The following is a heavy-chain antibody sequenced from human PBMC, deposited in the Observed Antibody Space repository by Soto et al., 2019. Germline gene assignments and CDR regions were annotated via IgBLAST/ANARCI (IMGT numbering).Heavy chain of an antibody. Sequence: ASVRVSCKASGYTLTRYYIHWVRQAPGQGLEWMGIINPSGGATTYAQKFQGRVTMTTDTSTSTVYMELSRLRSDDTAVYYCAREAIVAGATTGMDVWGQGTTVTVSS. CDR3: AREAIVAGATTGMDV. V-gene: IGHV1-46*01. D-gene: IGHD1-26*01. CDR1: GYTLTRYY. CDR2: INPSGGAT. J-gene: IGHJ6*02.